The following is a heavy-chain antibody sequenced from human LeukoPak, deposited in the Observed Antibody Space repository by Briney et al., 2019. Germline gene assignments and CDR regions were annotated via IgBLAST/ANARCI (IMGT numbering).Heavy chain of an antibody. CDR3: TRADYYDSSAHGGFDY. D-gene: IGHD3-22*01. CDR1: GFTFGDYA. Sequence: GGSLRLSCTASGFTFGDYAMSWVRQAPGKGLEWVGFIRSKAYGGTTEYAASVNGRFTISRDDSKSIAYLQMNSLKTEDTAVYYCTRADYYDSSAHGGFDYWGQGTLVTVSS. CDR2: IRSKAYGGTT. J-gene: IGHJ4*02. V-gene: IGHV3-49*04.